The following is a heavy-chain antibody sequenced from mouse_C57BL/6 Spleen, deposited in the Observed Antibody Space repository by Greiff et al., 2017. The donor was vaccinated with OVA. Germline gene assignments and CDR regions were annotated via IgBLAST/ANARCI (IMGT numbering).Heavy chain of an antibody. Sequence: VQLQQPGAELVKPGASVKLSCKASGYTFTSYWMQWVKQRPGQGLEWIGGIDPSDSYTNYNQKFKGKATLTVATSSSTAYMQLRSMTSEDAAADYYARGGNDEENWYFDDWGKGTTVTVSS. CDR1: GYTFTSYW. CDR2: IDPSDSYT. J-gene: IGHJ1*03. CDR3: ARGGNDEENWYFDD. D-gene: IGHD2-2*01. V-gene: IGHV1-50*01.